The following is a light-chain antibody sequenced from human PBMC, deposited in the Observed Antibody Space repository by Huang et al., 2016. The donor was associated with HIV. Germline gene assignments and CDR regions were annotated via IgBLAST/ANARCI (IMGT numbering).Light chain of an antibody. CDR1: QSVPRNY. V-gene: IGKV3-20*01. J-gene: IGKJ2*03. CDR3: QQFGSSPPYS. CDR2: GAS. Sequence: EIVLTQSPDTLSLSPGERATVACRASQSVPRNYLAWYQQRPGQAPKLLIYGASTRATVIPDRFSGSGSGTDFTLTISRLAPEDFAVYYCQQFGSSPPYSFGQGTKLEIK.